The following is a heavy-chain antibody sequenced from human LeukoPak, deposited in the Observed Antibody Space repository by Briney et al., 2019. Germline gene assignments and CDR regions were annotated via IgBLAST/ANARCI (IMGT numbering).Heavy chain of an antibody. D-gene: IGHD4-17*01. V-gene: IGHV4-4*07. CDR2: IYTSGST. CDR1: GGSISSYY. Sequence: SETLSLTCTVSGGSISSYYWSWIRQPAGKGLEWIGRIYTSGSTNYNPSLKSRVTMSVDTSKNQFSLKLSSVTAADTAVYYCARVGDYGDYAWFDPWGQGTLVTVSS. CDR3: ARVGDYGDYAWFDP. J-gene: IGHJ5*02.